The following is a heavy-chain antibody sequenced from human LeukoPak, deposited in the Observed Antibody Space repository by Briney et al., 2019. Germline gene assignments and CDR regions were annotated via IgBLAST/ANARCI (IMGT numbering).Heavy chain of an antibody. Sequence: GGSLRLSCAASGFTFSDYYMSWIRQAPGKGLEWVSYISSSGSTIYYADSVKGRFTISRDNAKNSLYLQMNSLRAEDTAVYYCARSYSSGWYSYYYYYMDVWGKGTTVTVSS. V-gene: IGHV3-11*04. CDR1: GFTFSDYY. CDR3: ARSYSSGWYSYYYYYMDV. CDR2: ISSSGSTI. J-gene: IGHJ6*03. D-gene: IGHD6-19*01.